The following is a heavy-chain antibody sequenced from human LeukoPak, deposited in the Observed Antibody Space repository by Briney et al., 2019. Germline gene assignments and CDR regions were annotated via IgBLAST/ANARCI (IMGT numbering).Heavy chain of an antibody. D-gene: IGHD5-24*01. CDR1: GGTFSDYS. V-gene: IGHV1-69*02. CDR2: IIPIVNMV. CDR3: ARRDGYNGFRY. J-gene: IGHJ4*02. Sequence: SVKVSCKASGGTFSDYSISWVRQAPGQGFQWMGRIIPIVNMVDYAKRFQGRVTIIADKSTSTAHMELSSLRSEDTAVYYCARRDGYNGFRYWGQGTLATVSS.